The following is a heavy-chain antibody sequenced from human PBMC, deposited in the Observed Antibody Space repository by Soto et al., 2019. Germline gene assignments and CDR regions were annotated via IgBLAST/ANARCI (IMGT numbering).Heavy chain of an antibody. V-gene: IGHV3-48*02. Sequence: GGSLRLSCAASGFTFSSYSMNWVRQAPGKGLEWVSYISSSSSTIYYADSVKGRFTISRDNAKNSLYLQMNSLRDEDTAVYYCARDAGLPGYSSASGVGGLLDPWGQGTLVTVSS. CDR1: GFTFSSYS. CDR3: ARDAGLPGYSSASGVGGLLDP. D-gene: IGHD6-19*01. CDR2: ISSSSSTI. J-gene: IGHJ5*02.